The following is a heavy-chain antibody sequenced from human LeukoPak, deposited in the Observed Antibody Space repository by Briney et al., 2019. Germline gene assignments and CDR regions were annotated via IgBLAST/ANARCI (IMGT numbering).Heavy chain of an antibody. D-gene: IGHD5-24*01. CDR3: AREVEMAKIGYFDY. J-gene: IGHJ4*02. CDR2: ISYDGSNK. V-gene: IGHV3-30*01. Sequence: GRSLRLSCAASGFTFSSYAMHWVRQAPGKGLEWVAVISYDGSNKYYADSVKGRFTISRDNSKNTLYLQMNSLRAEDTAVYYCAREVEMAKIGYFDYWGQGTLVTVSS. CDR1: GFTFSSYA.